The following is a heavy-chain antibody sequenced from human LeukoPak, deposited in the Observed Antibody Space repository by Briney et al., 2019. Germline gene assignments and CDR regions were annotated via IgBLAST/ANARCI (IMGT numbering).Heavy chain of an antibody. J-gene: IGHJ4*02. V-gene: IGHV4-59*01. CDR3: ARDRSSSSIRGPRKILGY. D-gene: IGHD6-13*01. CDR2: IYYSGST. CDR1: GGSISSYY. Sequence: SETLSLTCTVSGGSISSYYWSWIRQPPGKGLEWIGYIYYSGSTNYNPSLKSRVTISVDTSKNQFSLKLSSVTAADTAVYYCARDRSSSSIRGPRKILGYWGQGTLVTVSS.